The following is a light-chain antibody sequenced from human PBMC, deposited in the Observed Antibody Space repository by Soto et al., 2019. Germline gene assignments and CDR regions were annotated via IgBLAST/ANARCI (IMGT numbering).Light chain of an antibody. CDR3: AGWDERLRGV. V-gene: IGLV1-47*01. Sequence: QPVLTQPPSVSGTPGQAVVISCSGGTSNIGTNYVYWFQQFPGTAPKLLIYQNDQRPSGVPERFSGSKSGTSASLAINGLRPEDEADYYCAGWDERLRGVFGGGTKLTVL. CDR1: TSNIGTNY. CDR2: QND. J-gene: IGLJ3*02.